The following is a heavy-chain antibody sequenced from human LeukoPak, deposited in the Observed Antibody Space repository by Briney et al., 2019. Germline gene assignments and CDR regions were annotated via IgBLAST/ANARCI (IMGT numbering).Heavy chain of an antibody. CDR1: GYTFTTYG. V-gene: IGHV1-18*01. CDR3: ARDSDWNVDY. J-gene: IGHJ4*02. Sequence: GASVKVSCKASGYTFTTYGITWIRQAPGQGLEWLGWISPYNGATEYAQNLQDRVSMTTDTSTNTAYIEVRSLKSDDTAEYYCARDSDWNVDYWGQGTLVTVSS. CDR2: ISPYNGAT. D-gene: IGHD1-1*01.